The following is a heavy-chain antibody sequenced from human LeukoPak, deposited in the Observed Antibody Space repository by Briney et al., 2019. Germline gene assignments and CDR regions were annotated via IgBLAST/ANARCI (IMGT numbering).Heavy chain of an antibody. D-gene: IGHD5-18*01. Sequence: SETLSLTCAVYGGSFSGYYWSWIRQPPGKGLEWIGEINHSGSTNYNPSLKSRVTMSVDTSKNQFSLKLSSVTAADTAVYYCARDDSYGYNWFDPWGQGTLVTVSS. CDR2: INHSGST. V-gene: IGHV4-34*01. J-gene: IGHJ5*02. CDR3: ARDDSYGYNWFDP. CDR1: GGSFSGYY.